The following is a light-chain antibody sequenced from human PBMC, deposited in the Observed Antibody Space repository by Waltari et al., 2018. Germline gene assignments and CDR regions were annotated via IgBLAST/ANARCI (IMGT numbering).Light chain of an antibody. J-gene: IGLJ3*02. CDR3: QSYDTNIRV. Sequence: NFLLTHLHSVSASPGKTVTLSCTRRSGTLVPNYLQWYHQRPGSSPSMIIYEDNKRPSGVPDRFSGSIDSSSNSASLTISGLKTEDEADYYCQSYDTNIRVFGGGTKLTVL. CDR2: EDN. CDR1: SGTLVPNY. V-gene: IGLV6-57*01.